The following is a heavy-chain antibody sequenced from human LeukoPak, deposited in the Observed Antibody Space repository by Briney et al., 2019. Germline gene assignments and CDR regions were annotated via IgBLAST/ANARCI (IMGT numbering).Heavy chain of an antibody. V-gene: IGHV4-59*01. J-gene: IGHJ4*02. CDR3: ARENRGREAGVPYYFDY. CDR2: IYYSGST. Sequence: SETLSLTCTVSGGSISSYYWSWIRQPPGKGLEWIGYIYYSGSTNYNPSLKSRVTISVDTSKNQFSLKLSSVTAADTAVYYCARENRGREAGVPYYFDYWGQGTLDTVSS. CDR1: GGSISSYY. D-gene: IGHD3-10*01.